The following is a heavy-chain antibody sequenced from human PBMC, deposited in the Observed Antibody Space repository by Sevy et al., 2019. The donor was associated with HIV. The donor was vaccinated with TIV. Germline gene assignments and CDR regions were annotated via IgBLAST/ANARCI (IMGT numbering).Heavy chain of an antibody. CDR1: GFSFDGYS. V-gene: IGHV3-48*01. CDR3: ARGTGSTCFFHDY. CDR2: ISGISTTR. D-gene: IGHD2-2*01. Sequence: GSLRLSCAASGFSFDGYSRNWVRQAPGKGLEWISYISGISTTRYYADSVKGRFTISRDNAKNSVYLQMNSLRAEDTGVYYCARGTGSTCFFHDYWGQGVLVTVSS. J-gene: IGHJ4*02.